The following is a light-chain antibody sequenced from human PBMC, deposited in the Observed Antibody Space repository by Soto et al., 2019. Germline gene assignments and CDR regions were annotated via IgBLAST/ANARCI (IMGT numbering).Light chain of an antibody. Sequence: EVVLTQSPATLSLSPGETATLSCRASQSVSSYLAWYQQKPGQAPRLLIYDASNTATGIPARFSGSGSGTVFTLTISSLEPEDFAVYYCQQRSGWPPSLTFGGGTKVEIK. CDR2: DAS. V-gene: IGKV3-11*01. CDR1: QSVSSY. CDR3: QQRSGWPPSLT. J-gene: IGKJ4*01.